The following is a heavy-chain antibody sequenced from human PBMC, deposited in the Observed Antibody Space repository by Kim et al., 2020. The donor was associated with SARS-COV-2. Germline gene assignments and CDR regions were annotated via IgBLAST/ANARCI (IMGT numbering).Heavy chain of an antibody. D-gene: IGHD6-25*01. V-gene: IGHV3-23*01. Sequence: GGSLRLSCAASGFTFSIYAMTWVRQAPGKGLEWVSGISGSGGSTDYADSVKGRFIISRDNSKNTLYLQMNSLRAEDTAVYYCAKNGAADVWGQGTTVIVSS. J-gene: IGHJ6*02. CDR1: GFTFSIYA. CDR2: ISGSGGST. CDR3: AKNGAADV.